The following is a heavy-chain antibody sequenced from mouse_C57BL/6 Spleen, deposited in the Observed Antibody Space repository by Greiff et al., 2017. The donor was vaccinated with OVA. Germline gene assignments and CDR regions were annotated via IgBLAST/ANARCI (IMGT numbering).Heavy chain of an antibody. CDR3: ASRSIYYDYGGGAWFAY. D-gene: IGHD2-4*01. V-gene: IGHV1-9*01. CDR1: GYTFTGYW. J-gene: IGHJ3*01. Sequence: QVQLQQSGAELMKPGASVKLSCKATGYTFTGYWIEWVKQRPGHGLEWIGEILPGSGSTNYNEKFKGKATFTADTSSNPAYMQLSSLTTEDSAIYYWASRSIYYDYGGGAWFAYWGQGTLVTVSA. CDR2: ILPGSGST.